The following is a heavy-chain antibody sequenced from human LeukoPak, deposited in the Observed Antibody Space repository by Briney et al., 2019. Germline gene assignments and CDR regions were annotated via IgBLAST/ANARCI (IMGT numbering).Heavy chain of an antibody. CDR1: GGSISSGGYY. D-gene: IGHD6-19*01. Sequence: SQTLSLTCAVSGGSISSGGYYWGWIRQPPGKGLEWIGSIYYSGSTYYNPSLKSRVTISVDTSKNQFSLKLSSVTAADTAVYYCARNAVAGKNNWFDPWGQGTLVTVSS. V-gene: IGHV4-39*07. J-gene: IGHJ5*02. CDR2: IYYSGST. CDR3: ARNAVAGKNNWFDP.